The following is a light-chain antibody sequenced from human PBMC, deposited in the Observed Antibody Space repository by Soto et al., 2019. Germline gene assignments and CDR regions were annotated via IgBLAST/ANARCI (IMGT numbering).Light chain of an antibody. CDR3: QQYKPLT. CDR1: QSISSW. Sequence: DIQMTQSPSTLSASVGDRVTITCRASQSISSWLAWYQQKPGKAPKLLIYKASSLESGVPSRFSGSGSGTEFTLTISSLQRDDFATYYCQQYKPLTFGGGTNVEIK. J-gene: IGKJ4*01. V-gene: IGKV1-5*03. CDR2: KAS.